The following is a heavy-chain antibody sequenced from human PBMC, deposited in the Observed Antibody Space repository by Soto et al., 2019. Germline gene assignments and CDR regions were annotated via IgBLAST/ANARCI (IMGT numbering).Heavy chain of an antibody. Sequence: GGSLRLSCAASGFSVSSNYMNWARQAPGKGLEWVSLIYTGGTTYYADSVKGRFIISRDNSKNTVYLQMNSLRVEDTAVYYCARGYCGSSSSCYVAWLDPWGQGTLVTVS. J-gene: IGHJ5*02. D-gene: IGHD2-2*01. V-gene: IGHV3-66*01. CDR3: ARGYCGSSSSCYVAWLDP. CDR2: IYTGGTT. CDR1: GFSVSSNY.